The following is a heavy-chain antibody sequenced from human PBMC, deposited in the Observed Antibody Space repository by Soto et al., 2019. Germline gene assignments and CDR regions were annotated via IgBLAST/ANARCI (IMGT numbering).Heavy chain of an antibody. CDR2: INHSGST. CDR3: ASGLVVPAAKDWFDP. CDR1: GGSFSGYY. Sequence: QVQLQQWGAGLLKPSETLSLTCAVYGGSFSGYYWSWIRQPPGKGLEWIGEINHSGSTNYNPSLKSLVTISVDTSKNQFSLKLSSVTAADTAVYYCASGLVVPAAKDWFDPWGQGTLVTVSS. J-gene: IGHJ5*02. V-gene: IGHV4-34*01. D-gene: IGHD2-2*01.